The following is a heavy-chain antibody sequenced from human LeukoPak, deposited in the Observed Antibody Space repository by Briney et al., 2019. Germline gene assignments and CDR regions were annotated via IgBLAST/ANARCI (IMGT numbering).Heavy chain of an antibody. D-gene: IGHD3-3*01. Sequence: GGSLRLSCAASGFTFSSSWMAWVREAPGKGVEWVGNIKEDGTAKNYVVSVRGRFTISRDNAKNSLYLQMNSLRAEDTAVYYCARGAIWSGSDIWGQGTMVTVSS. V-gene: IGHV3-7*01. CDR3: ARGAIWSGSDI. CDR2: IKEDGTAK. J-gene: IGHJ3*02. CDR1: GFTFSSSW.